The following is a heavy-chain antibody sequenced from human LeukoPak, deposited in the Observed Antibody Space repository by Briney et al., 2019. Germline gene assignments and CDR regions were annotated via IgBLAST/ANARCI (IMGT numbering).Heavy chain of an antibody. V-gene: IGHV1-46*01. Sequence: ASVKVSCKASGYSFTGYYIHWVRQAPGQGLEWMGIINPSGGSTSYAQKFQGRVTMTRDTSTSTVYMELRSLRSDDTAVYYCARDSYDYVWGSYHNNWFDPWGQGTLVTVSS. CDR2: INPSGGST. J-gene: IGHJ5*02. CDR3: ARDSYDYVWGSYHNNWFDP. D-gene: IGHD3-16*02. CDR1: GYSFTGYY.